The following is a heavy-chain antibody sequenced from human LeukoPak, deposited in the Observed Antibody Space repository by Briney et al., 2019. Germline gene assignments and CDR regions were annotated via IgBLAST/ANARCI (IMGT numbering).Heavy chain of an antibody. Sequence: GGSLRLSCTASGCTFGHYAMSWVRQAPGKGLEWVGFIRSKAYGGTTEYAASVKGRFTITRDDSKSIAYLQMNRLRTEDTAVYFCTCQLGNWGQGTLVTVSS. CDR3: TCQLGN. J-gene: IGHJ4*02. CDR1: GCTFGHYA. V-gene: IGHV3-49*04. CDR2: IRSKAYGGTT. D-gene: IGHD1-1*01.